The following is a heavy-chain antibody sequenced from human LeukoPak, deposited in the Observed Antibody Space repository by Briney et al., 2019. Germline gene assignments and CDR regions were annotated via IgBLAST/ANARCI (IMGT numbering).Heavy chain of an antibody. D-gene: IGHD3-3*01. J-gene: IGHJ3*02. CDR3: ARGAAPYYDFWSGYPHDAFDI. V-gene: IGHV3-11*01. CDR1: GFTFSDYY. CDR2: ISLSGTTI. Sequence: GGSLRLSCAASGFTFSDYYMSWIRQVPGKGLEWVSYISLSGTTIYYTDSVKGRFTISRDNAKNSLYLQMNSLRAEDTALYYCARGAAPYYDFWSGYPHDAFDIWGQGTMVTVSS.